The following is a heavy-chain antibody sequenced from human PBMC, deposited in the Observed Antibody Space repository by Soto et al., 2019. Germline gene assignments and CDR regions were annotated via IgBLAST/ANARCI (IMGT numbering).Heavy chain of an antibody. Sequence: ASVKVSCKASGYTFTSYGISWVRQAPGQGLEWMGWISAYNGNTNYAQKLQGRVTMTTDTSTSTAYMELRSLRSDDTAVYYCATHGITGTTTPLQIDFWGQGILVTVSS. CDR1: GYTFTSYG. V-gene: IGHV1-18*01. CDR2: ISAYNGNT. J-gene: IGHJ4*02. CDR3: ATHGITGTTTPLQIDF. D-gene: IGHD1-7*01.